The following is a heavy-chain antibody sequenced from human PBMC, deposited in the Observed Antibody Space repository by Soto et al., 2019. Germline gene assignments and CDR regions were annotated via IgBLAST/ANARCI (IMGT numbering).Heavy chain of an antibody. J-gene: IGHJ4*02. D-gene: IGHD1-1*01. CDR3: AREYGITTDY. V-gene: IGHV3-48*01. Sequence: EVQLVESGAGLVQPGGSLRLSCAASGFTFSSYSMNWVRQAPGKGLEWVSYISSSSSTIYYADSVKVRFTISRDNAKNSLYLQMNSLRAEDTAVYYCAREYGITTDYWGQGTLVTVSS. CDR1: GFTFSSYS. CDR2: ISSSSSTI.